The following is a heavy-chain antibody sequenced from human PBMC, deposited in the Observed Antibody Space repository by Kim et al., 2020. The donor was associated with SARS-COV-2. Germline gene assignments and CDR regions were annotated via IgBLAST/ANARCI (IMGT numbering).Heavy chain of an antibody. D-gene: IGHD6-13*01. J-gene: IGHJ6*02. CDR3: ATDRRYSSSWSYYYYGMDV. V-gene: IGHV1-24*01. CDR1: GYTLTELS. Sequence: ASVKVSCKVSGYTLTELSMHWVRQAPGKGLEWMGGFDPEDGETIYAQKFQGRVTMTEDTSTDTAYMELSSLRSEDTAVYYCATDRRYSSSWSYYYYGMDVWGQGTTVTVSS. CDR2: FDPEDGET.